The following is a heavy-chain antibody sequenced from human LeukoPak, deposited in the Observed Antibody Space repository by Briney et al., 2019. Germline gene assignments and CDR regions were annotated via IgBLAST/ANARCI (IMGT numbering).Heavy chain of an antibody. Sequence: SETLSLTCTVSGGSISSYYWSWIRQPPGKGLEWIGYIYYSGSTNYNPSLKSRVTISVDTSKNQFSLKLSSVTAADTAVYYCARELANYYDSSGDAFDIWGQGTMVTVSS. J-gene: IGHJ3*02. V-gene: IGHV4-59*01. CDR2: IYYSGST. CDR3: ARELANYYDSSGDAFDI. CDR1: GGSISSYY. D-gene: IGHD3-22*01.